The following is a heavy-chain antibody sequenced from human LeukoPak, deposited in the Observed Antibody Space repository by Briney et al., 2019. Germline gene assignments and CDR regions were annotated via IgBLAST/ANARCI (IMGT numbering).Heavy chain of an antibody. D-gene: IGHD3-10*01. CDR3: ARPYYGSDPLDI. Sequence: SEILSLTCTVSGGSISSYYWSWIRQPPGKGLEWIGYIYYSGSTNYNPSLKSRVTISVDTSKNQFSLKLSSVTAADTAVYYCARPYYGSDPLDIWGQGTLVTVSS. CDR2: IYYSGST. CDR1: GGSISSYY. V-gene: IGHV4-59*12. J-gene: IGHJ4*02.